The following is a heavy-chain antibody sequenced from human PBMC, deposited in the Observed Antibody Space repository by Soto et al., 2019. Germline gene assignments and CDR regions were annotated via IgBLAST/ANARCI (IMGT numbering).Heavy chain of an antibody. CDR1: GFTFSNAW. Sequence: EVQLVESGGGLVKPAGSLRLTCAASGFTFSNAWMSWERQPPGTGMEWVCRIKSKPYGGTTDYAAPMKGRITISRDDSETTRYLRMNSLKTDDMAVYYCHADLDAVNTLLYYWGKDTLVTVSS. V-gene: IGHV3-15*01. J-gene: IGHJ1*01. CDR2: IKSKPYGGTT. CDR3: HADLDAVNTLLYY. D-gene: IGHD4-17*01.